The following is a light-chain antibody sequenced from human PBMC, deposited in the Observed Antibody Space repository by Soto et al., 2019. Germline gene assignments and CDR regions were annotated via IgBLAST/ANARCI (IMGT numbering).Light chain of an antibody. CDR1: QSVRSN. J-gene: IGKJ1*01. V-gene: IGKV3-15*01. Sequence: EIDMTQSPATLSVSPGEESTPSCRASQSVRSNLAWYQQKPGQAPSLLIYGAFTRATGIPTRFSGTGSGTEFTLTISSLQSEDFALYYCQQYNDWPLTFGQGTKVDIK. CDR2: GAF. CDR3: QQYNDWPLT.